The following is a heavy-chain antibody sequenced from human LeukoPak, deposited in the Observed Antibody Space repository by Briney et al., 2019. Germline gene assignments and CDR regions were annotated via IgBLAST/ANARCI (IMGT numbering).Heavy chain of an antibody. CDR3: ARRDIAVTGKNYFDY. J-gene: IGHJ4*02. D-gene: IGHD6-19*01. Sequence: GSLRLSCAASGFTFDDYAMSWVRQAPGKGLEWVPAISGSGDSTYYADSVKGRFTISRDNSKNTLYLHMNSLRAEDTAVYYCARRDIAVTGKNYFDYWGQGTLVTVSS. CDR1: GFTFDDYA. CDR2: ISGSGDST. V-gene: IGHV3-23*01.